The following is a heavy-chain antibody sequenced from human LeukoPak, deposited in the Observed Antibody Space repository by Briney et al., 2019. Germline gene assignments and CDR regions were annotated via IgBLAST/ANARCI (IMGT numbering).Heavy chain of an antibody. CDR3: ARDNSVRDEAWWSNP. Sequence: ASVKVSCKASGYTFTGYYMHWVRQAPGQGLEWMGWINPNSGGTNYAQKFQGRVTLTRDMSTSTDYLELSSLRSEDTAVYYCARDNSVRDEAWWSNPWGQGTLVTVSS. CDR1: GYTFTGYY. V-gene: IGHV1-2*02. CDR2: INPNSGGT. J-gene: IGHJ5*02. D-gene: IGHD5-24*01.